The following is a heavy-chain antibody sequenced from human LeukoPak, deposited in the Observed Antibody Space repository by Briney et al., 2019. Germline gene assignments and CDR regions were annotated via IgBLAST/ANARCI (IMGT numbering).Heavy chain of an antibody. Sequence: ASVKVSCKASGYTFTSYGISWVRQAPGQGLEWMGWISAYNGNTNYAQKLHGRVTMTTDTSTSTAYMELSSLRSDDTAMYYCARTERSSCPTYWGQGTLVTVSS. CDR1: GYTFTSYG. CDR2: ISAYNGNT. CDR3: ARTERSSCPTY. V-gene: IGHV1-18*01. J-gene: IGHJ4*02. D-gene: IGHD3-3*01.